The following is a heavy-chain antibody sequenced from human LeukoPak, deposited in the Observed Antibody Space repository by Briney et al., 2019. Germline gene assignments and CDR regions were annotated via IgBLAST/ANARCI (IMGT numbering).Heavy chain of an antibody. J-gene: IGHJ4*02. V-gene: IGHV1-8*01. CDR3: AFGGNYCSGGSCYLRDY. Sequence: ASVKVSCKASGYTFTSYDINWVRHATGQGLELMGWMNPNSGNTGYAQKFQGRVTMTRNTSISTAYMELSSLRSEDTAVYYCAFGGNYCSGGSCYLRDYWGQGTLVTVSS. CDR2: MNPNSGNT. CDR1: GYTFTSYD. D-gene: IGHD2-15*01.